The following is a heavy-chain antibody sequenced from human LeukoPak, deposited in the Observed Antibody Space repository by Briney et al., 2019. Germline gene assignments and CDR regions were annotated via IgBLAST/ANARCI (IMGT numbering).Heavy chain of an antibody. V-gene: IGHV1-2*06. CDR1: GYTFTDYY. J-gene: IGHJ4*02. D-gene: IGHD2-2*01. Sequence: GASVKVSCKASGYTFTDYYIQWVRQAPGQGLEWMGRISPDIGGTIYAQKFQGRVTMTRETSNSTAHMELSSLRSDDTAVYYCARWPKDIVLVPVSDYWGQGTLVTVSS. CDR3: ARWPKDIVLVPVSDY. CDR2: ISPDIGGT.